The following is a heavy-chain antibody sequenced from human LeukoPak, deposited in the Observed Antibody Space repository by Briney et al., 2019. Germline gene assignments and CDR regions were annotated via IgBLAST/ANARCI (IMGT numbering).Heavy chain of an antibody. CDR3: ARIWLVHYNWKSWFDP. CDR1: GGSISSNSYY. J-gene: IGHJ5*02. D-gene: IGHD1-20*01. CDR2: IYYSGST. Sequence: SETLSLTCAVSGGSISSNSYYWGWIRQPPGKGLEWIGSIYYSGSTYYNPSLKSRVTISVDTSKNQFSLKLSSVTAADTAVYYCARIWLVHYNWKSWFDPWGQGTLVTVSS. V-gene: IGHV4-39*07.